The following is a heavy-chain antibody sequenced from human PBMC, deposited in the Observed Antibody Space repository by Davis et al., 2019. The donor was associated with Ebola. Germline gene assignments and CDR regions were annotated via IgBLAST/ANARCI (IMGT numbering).Heavy chain of an antibody. CDR1: GFTFSWHW. CDR3: EAGMDV. Sequence: GESLKISCATSGFTFSWHWMTWVRQAPGKGLEWVANIKQDGSEKYYVDSVKGRFTISRDNAKNSLYLQMNSLRADDTAVYYCEAGMDVWGQGTTVIVSS. D-gene: IGHD6-19*01. J-gene: IGHJ6*02. V-gene: IGHV3-7*01. CDR2: IKQDGSEK.